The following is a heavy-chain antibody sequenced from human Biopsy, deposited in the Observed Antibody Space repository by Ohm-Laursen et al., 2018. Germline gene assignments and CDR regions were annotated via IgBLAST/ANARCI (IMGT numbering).Heavy chain of an antibody. CDR3: ARLTGDYIWGNWRINHDPFDI. D-gene: IGHD3-16*01. V-gene: IGHV4-34*01. CDR2: VSHSGST. J-gene: IGHJ3*02. CDR1: GGSFSGYY. Sequence: SDTLSLTCAVSGGSFSGYYWSWIRQTPGKGLEWIGEVSHSGSTNYNPSLKSRVTMSVDTSKNQFSLNLSSETAADTAVYYCARLTGDYIWGNWRINHDPFDIWDQGTSVTVSS.